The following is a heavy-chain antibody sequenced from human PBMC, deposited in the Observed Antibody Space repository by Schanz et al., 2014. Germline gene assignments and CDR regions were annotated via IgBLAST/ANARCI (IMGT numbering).Heavy chain of an antibody. CDR2: ISPYNGNT. J-gene: IGHJ4*02. Sequence: QVQVEQSGPEVKKPGASVKVSCKASGYTFTNFYIHWVRQAPGQGLEWMGWISPYNGNTNYAPKVQGRVTVTTDTSTSTVYMELRSLTSDDTAVYYCARDQSPYTNSSDVRYFDYWGQGSLVTVSS. CDR1: GYTFTNFY. CDR3: ARDQSPYTNSSDVRYFDY. D-gene: IGHD6-6*01. V-gene: IGHV1-18*04.